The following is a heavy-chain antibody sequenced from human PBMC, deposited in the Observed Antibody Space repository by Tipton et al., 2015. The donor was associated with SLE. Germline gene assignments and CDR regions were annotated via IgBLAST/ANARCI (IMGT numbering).Heavy chain of an antibody. D-gene: IGHD6-6*01. Sequence: TLSLTCTVSGGSISSYYWSWIRQPPGKGLEWIGYIYYSGSTNYNPSLKSRVTISVDTSKNQFSLKLSSVTAADTAVYYCARDPAPYSSPSEYFDLWGRGTRVTVSS. CDR1: GGSISSYY. V-gene: IGHV4-59*01. J-gene: IGHJ2*01. CDR2: IYYSGST. CDR3: ARDPAPYSSPSEYFDL.